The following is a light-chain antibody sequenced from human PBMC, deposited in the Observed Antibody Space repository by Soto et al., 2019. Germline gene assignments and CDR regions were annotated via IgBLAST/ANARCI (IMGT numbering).Light chain of an antibody. CDR3: QQYGSSPLT. CDR1: QTVNSVY. Sequence: EIVLTQSPGTLSLSPGERATLSCRASQTVNSVYLAWYQQKPGQAPRLLIYGASSRATGIPDRFSGSGSGTDCTLTITRLEPEDFAVYYCQQYGSSPLTFGGGTKVEIK. CDR2: GAS. J-gene: IGKJ4*01. V-gene: IGKV3-20*01.